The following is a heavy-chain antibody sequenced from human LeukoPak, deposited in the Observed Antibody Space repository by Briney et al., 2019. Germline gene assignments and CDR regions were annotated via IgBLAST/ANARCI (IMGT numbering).Heavy chain of an antibody. D-gene: IGHD6-6*01. V-gene: IGHV1-69*05. CDR1: GGPFSSYA. CDR2: IILIFGTA. J-gene: IGHJ6*03. CDR3: ARTPLYSSSSYYYYYYMDV. Sequence: SVKVSCKASGGPFSSYAISWVRRAPGQGLGWMGGIILIFGTADYAQKFQGRVTITTDESTSTAYMELSSLRSEDTAVYYCARTPLYSSSSYYYYYYMDVWGKGTTVTVSS.